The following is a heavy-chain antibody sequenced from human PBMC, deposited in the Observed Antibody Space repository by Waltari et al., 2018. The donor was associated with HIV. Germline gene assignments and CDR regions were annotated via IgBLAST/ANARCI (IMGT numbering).Heavy chain of an antibody. V-gene: IGHV3-13*01. D-gene: IGHD3-10*01. CDR1: ALILHHLD. CDR2: MTPSGTR. J-gene: IGHJ6*02. CDR3: VRSRSGILPPAFLWYGMDV. Sequence: EAPLVDSGLGTVNPARSLSLTCPVYALILHHLDQPWVRKTTQRRLEWVSAMTPSGTRYSSVSVEGRFIVSRPNAKNASLILQMNNLRVEDSGLYLCVRSRSGILPPAFLWYGMDVWGQGTTVTVS.